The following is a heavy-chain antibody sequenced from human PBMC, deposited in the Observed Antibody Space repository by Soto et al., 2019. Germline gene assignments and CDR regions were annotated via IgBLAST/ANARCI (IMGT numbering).Heavy chain of an antibody. CDR3: AREATVTTRRDYYGMDV. J-gene: IGHJ6*02. V-gene: IGHV4-30-4*01. Sequence: ASETLSLTCTVSGGSISSGDYYWSWIRQPPGKGLEWIGYIYYSGSTYYNPSLKSRVTISVDTSKNQFSLKLSSVTAADTAVYYCAREATVTTRRDYYGMDVWGQGTTVTVSS. CDR1: GGSISSGDYY. CDR2: IYYSGST. D-gene: IGHD4-17*01.